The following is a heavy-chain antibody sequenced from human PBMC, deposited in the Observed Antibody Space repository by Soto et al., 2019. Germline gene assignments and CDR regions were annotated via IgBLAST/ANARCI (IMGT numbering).Heavy chain of an antibody. J-gene: IGHJ5*02. V-gene: IGHV1-24*01. CDR2: FDPEDGET. CDR1: GYTLTELS. CDR3: ARRFKSAGWLDP. D-gene: IGHD3-10*01. Sequence: ASVKVSCKVSGYTLTELSMHWVRQAPGKGLEWMGGFDPEDGETIYAQKFQGRVTMTEDTSTDTAYMELTGLTSEDTAVYYCARRFKSAGWLDPWGQGTLVTVSS.